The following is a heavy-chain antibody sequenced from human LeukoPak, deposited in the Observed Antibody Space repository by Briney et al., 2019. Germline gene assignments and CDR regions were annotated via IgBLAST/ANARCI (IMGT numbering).Heavy chain of an antibody. CDR3: ARDSSSSFDY. V-gene: IGHV4-30-4*01. CDR2: IYYRGGT. Sequence: SETLSLTCTVSGGSFSSDDYYWSWLRQTPEKGLEWIVSIYYRGGTYDNPSLKSRMTTSVDKSKNQFSLNLSSVTAADTAVYYCARDSSSSFDYWGQGTLVTVSS. CDR1: GGSFSSDDYY. J-gene: IGHJ4*02. D-gene: IGHD2-2*01.